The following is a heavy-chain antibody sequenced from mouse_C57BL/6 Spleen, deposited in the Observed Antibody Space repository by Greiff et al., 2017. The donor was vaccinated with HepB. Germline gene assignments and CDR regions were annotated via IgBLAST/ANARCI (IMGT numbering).Heavy chain of an antibody. CDR3: ARQYYDYDGAMDY. CDR1: GFTFSSYG. CDR2: ISSGGSYT. V-gene: IGHV5-6*01. J-gene: IGHJ4*01. D-gene: IGHD2-4*01. Sequence: EVHLVESGGDLVKPGGSLKLSCAASGFTFSSYGMSWVRQTPDKRLEWVATISSGGSYTYYPDSVKGRFTISRDNAKNTLYLQMSSLKSEDTAMYYCARQYYDYDGAMDYWGQGTSVTVSS.